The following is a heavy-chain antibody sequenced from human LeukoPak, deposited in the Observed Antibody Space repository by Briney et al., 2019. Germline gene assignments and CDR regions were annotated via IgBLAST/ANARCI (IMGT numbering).Heavy chain of an antibody. J-gene: IGHJ4*02. V-gene: IGHV4-34*01. D-gene: IGHD3-22*01. Sequence: SETLSLTCVVYGGSLCGYWWSSSRQPPGKGLEWIGEINHSGSTNYNPSLKSRVTISVDTSKNQFSLKLSSVTAADTAVYYCASYDSSGYYYFDYWGQGTLVTVSS. CDR1: GGSLCGYW. CDR3: ASYDSSGYYYFDY. CDR2: INHSGST.